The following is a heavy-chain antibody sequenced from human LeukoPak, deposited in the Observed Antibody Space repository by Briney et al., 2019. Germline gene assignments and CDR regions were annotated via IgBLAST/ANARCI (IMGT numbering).Heavy chain of an antibody. J-gene: IGHJ4*02. CDR3: ARDRGQQLVYFDY. Sequence: GESLKISCKGSGYSFTSYGISWVRQAPGQGLDWMGWISAYNGNTNYAQKLQGRVTMTTDTSTSTAYMELRSLRSDDTAVYYCARDRGQQLVYFDYWGQGTLVTVSS. V-gene: IGHV1-18*01. CDR2: ISAYNGNT. D-gene: IGHD6-13*01. CDR1: GYSFTSYG.